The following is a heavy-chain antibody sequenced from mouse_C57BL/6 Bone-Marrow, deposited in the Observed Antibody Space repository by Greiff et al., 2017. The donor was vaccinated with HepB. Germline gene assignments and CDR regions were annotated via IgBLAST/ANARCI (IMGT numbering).Heavy chain of an antibody. CDR3: AMIRRYYGSSPYYFDY. V-gene: IGHV14-3*01. CDR2: IDPANGNT. CDR1: GFNIKNTY. J-gene: IGHJ2*01. Sequence: VQLQQSVAELVRPGASVKLSCTASGFNIKNTYMHWVKQRPEQGLEWIGRIDPANGNTKYAPKFQGKATITADTSSNTAYLQLSSLTSEDTAIYYCAMIRRYYGSSPYYFDYWGQGTTLTVSS. D-gene: IGHD1-1*01.